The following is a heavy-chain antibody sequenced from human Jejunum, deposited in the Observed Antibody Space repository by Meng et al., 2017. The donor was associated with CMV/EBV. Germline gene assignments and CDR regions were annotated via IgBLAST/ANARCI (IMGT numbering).Heavy chain of an antibody. CDR1: EYTFIDYY. J-gene: IGHJ4*02. CDR3: AKDGGSYLDYYFDY. D-gene: IGHD1-26*01. Sequence: EYTFIDYYLHWVRQAPGQGLEWMGWINPNTGDTNYAQKFQGRVTMTRDMSINTVYMELTRLRSDDTAVYYCAKDGGSYLDYYFDYWGQGTLVTVSS. V-gene: IGHV1-2*02. CDR2: INPNTGDT.